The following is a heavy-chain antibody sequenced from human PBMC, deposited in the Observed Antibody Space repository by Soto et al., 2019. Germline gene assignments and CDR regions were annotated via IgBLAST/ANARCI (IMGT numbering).Heavy chain of an antibody. V-gene: IGHV5-51*01. CDR1: GYSFTTYW. J-gene: IGHJ4*02. D-gene: IGHD6-13*01. Sequence: EVQLVQSGAEVKKPGESLIISCQGSGYSFTTYWIAWVRQMPGKGLEWMGIIYPGDSDTRYSPSFQGQVTISADTSISTAYLQWSSLKASDSAMYYCLRGVPWCSSNRDFDYWGQGTLVTVPS. CDR3: LRGVPWCSSNRDFDY. CDR2: IYPGDSDT.